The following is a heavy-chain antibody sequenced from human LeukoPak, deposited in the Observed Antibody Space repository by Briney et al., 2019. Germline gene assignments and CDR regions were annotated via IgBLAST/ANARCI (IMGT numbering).Heavy chain of an antibody. CDR2: IYYSGST. CDR1: GGSISSSSYY. Sequence: ETLSLTCTVSGGSISSSSYYWGWIRQPPGKGLEWIGSIYYSGSTYYNPSLKSRVTISVDTSKNQFSLKLSSVTAADTAVYYCARHNGGLHYYDSSGYYFYFDYWGQGTLVTVSS. CDR3: ARHNGGLHYYDSSGYYFYFDY. J-gene: IGHJ4*02. D-gene: IGHD3-22*01. V-gene: IGHV4-39*01.